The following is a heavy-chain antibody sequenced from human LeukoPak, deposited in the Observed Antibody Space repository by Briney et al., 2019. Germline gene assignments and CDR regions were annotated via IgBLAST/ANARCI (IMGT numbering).Heavy chain of an antibody. J-gene: IGHJ5*02. D-gene: IGHD3-10*01. CDR1: GGPITTYY. CDR2: ISGSGVI. CDR3: ARDSGTTGEVKFDP. V-gene: IGHV4-4*07. Sequence: SETLSLTCTVSGGPITTYYLSWIRQPAGMGLEWIGRISGSGVITYNPSLKSRIILSLDTSNNHFSLKLISVTAADTAVYYCARDSGTTGEVKFDPWGQGMLVTVSS.